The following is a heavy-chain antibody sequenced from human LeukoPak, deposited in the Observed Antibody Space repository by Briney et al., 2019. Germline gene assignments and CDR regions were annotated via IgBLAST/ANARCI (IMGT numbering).Heavy chain of an antibody. CDR1: GVSFSNYF. D-gene: IGHD1-26*01. V-gene: IGHV3-11*04. CDR2: ITNSGRST. CDR3: AREASGNYYVFDS. Sequence: GGSLRLSCEASGVSFSNYFISWIRQAPGKGLEWVSYITNSGRSTNYADAVKGRFTISRDNVKKSVYLEMTDLRAEDTAVYYCAREASGNYYVFDSWGQGTLVTVSS. J-gene: IGHJ4*02.